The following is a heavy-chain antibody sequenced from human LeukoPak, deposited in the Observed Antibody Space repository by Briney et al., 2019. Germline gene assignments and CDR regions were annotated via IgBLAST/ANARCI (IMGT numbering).Heavy chain of an antibody. Sequence: SETLSLTCTVSGGSISSYYWSWIRQPAGKGLEWIGSIYYSGSTYYNPSLRGRVTISVDTSKNQFSLKLSSVTAADTAVYYCARDRVVVPAASLDAFDIWGQGTMVTVSS. CDR3: ARDRVVVPAASLDAFDI. J-gene: IGHJ3*02. CDR1: GGSISSYY. V-gene: IGHV4-4*07. D-gene: IGHD2-2*01. CDR2: IYYSGST.